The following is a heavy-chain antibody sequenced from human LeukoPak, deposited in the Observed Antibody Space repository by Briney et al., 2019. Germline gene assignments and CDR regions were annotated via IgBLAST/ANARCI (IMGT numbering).Heavy chain of an antibody. J-gene: IGHJ3*02. CDR3: ARGAGTPDAFDI. D-gene: IGHD6-13*01. V-gene: IGHV3-33*07. CDR1: GFTFSSYG. Sequence: SGRSLRLSCAASGFTFSSYGMYWVRQAPGKGLEWVAVIWYDGSNKYYADSVRGRFTISRDNSKNTLYLQMNSLRAEDTAVYYCARGAGTPDAFDIWGQGTMVTVSS. CDR2: IWYDGSNK.